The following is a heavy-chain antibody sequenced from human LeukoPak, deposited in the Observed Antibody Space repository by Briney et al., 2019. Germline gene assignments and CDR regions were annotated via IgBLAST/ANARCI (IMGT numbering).Heavy chain of an antibody. CDR1: GGTFSSYA. Sequence: SVKVSCKASGGTFSSYAISWVRQAPGQGLEWMGGIIPIFGTANYAQKFQGRVTITADESTSTAYMELSSLRSEDTAVYYCARDPSAFYCSGGSCYFYNWFDPWGQGTLVTVSS. CDR3: ARDPSAFYCSGGSCYFYNWFDP. D-gene: IGHD2-15*01. J-gene: IGHJ5*02. CDR2: IIPIFGTA. V-gene: IGHV1-69*01.